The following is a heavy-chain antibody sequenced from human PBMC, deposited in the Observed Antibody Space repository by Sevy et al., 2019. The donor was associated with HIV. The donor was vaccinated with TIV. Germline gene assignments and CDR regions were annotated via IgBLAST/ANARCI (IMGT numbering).Heavy chain of an antibody. CDR2: ISGSGGST. J-gene: IGHJ6*03. V-gene: IGHV3-23*01. CDR3: AKGGDQLPRGSYYYYMDV. Sequence: GGSLRLSCAASGFTFSSYAMSWVRQAPGKGLEWVSAISGSGGSTYYADSVKGRFTISRDNSKNTLYLQMNSLRAEDTAVYYCAKGGDQLPRGSYYYYMDVWGKGTTVTVSS. CDR1: GFTFSSYA. D-gene: IGHD2-2*01.